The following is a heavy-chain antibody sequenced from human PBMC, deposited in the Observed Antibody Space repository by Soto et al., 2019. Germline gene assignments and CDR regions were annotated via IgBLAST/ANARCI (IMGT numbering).Heavy chain of an antibody. J-gene: IGHJ3*01. CDR3: ARTYIAASRPTASDL. CDR2: AIPVFGTT. Sequence: QVQLVQSGAEVRKPGSSVKVSCKASGDTFMYYAFTWVRQAPGQGIEWVGQAIPVFGTTNHAQKFQGRVTFTADESTSTAYMELSSLRFEDTAVYFCARTYIAASRPTASDLWGQGTMVTVAS. D-gene: IGHD6-13*01. V-gene: IGHV1-69*01. CDR1: GDTFMYYA.